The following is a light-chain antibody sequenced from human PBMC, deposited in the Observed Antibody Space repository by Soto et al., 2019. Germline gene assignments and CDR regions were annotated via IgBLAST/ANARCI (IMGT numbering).Light chain of an antibody. CDR1: SSNIGNNY. CDR3: GTWDSSRGV. V-gene: IGLV1-51*01. Sequence: QSVLTQPPSVSAAPGQKVTISCSGSSSNIGNNYVSWYQQLPGTAPKLLIYDNNKRPSGIPVRFSGSKSGTSATLGITGLQTGDEADYYCGTWDSSRGVFGGGTKVTVL. J-gene: IGLJ2*01. CDR2: DNN.